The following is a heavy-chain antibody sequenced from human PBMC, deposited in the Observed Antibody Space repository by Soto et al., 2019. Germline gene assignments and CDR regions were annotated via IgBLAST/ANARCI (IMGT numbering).Heavy chain of an antibody. J-gene: IGHJ6*02. CDR3: ARLDSSGTYGMDV. Sequence: SETLSLTCTVSGGSISSSSYYWGWIRQPPGKGLEWIGSIYYSGSTYYNPSLKSRVTISVDTSKNQFSLKLSSVTAADTAVYYCARLDSSGTYGMDVWGQGTTVTVSS. D-gene: IGHD6-19*01. CDR1: GGSISSSSYY. V-gene: IGHV4-39*01. CDR2: IYYSGST.